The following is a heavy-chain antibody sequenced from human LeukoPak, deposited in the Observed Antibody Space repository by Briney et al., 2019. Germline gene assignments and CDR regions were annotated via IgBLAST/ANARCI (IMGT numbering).Heavy chain of an antibody. D-gene: IGHD3-9*01. CDR1: GFTFSSYD. V-gene: IGHV3-13*01. CDR2: IGTAGDT. CDR3: AKLDVLRYFDSPFDY. J-gene: IGHJ4*02. Sequence: GGSLRLSCAASGFTFSSYDMHWVRHATGKGLEWVSAIGTAGDTYYPGSVKGRFTISRDNSKNTLYLQMNSLRAEDTAVYYCAKLDVLRYFDSPFDYWGQGTLVTVSS.